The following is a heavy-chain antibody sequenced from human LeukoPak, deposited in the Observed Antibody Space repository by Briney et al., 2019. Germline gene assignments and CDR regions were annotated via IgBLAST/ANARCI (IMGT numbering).Heavy chain of an antibody. CDR3: ARGVGYYDSSGYIDY. V-gene: IGHV3-21*01. Sequence: PGGSLRLSCAASGFTFSSYSMNWVRQAPGKGLEWVPSISSSSSYIYYADSVKGRFTISRDNTKNSLYLQMNSLRAEDTAVYYCARGVGYYDSSGYIDYWGQGTLVTVSS. J-gene: IGHJ4*02. CDR2: ISSSSSYI. D-gene: IGHD3-22*01. CDR1: GFTFSSYS.